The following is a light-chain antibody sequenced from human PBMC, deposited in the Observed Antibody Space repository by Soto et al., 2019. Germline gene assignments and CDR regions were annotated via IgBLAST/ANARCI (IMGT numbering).Light chain of an antibody. CDR1: SSDVGAYNY. CDR3: TSYTTSNTQV. CDR2: EVS. Sequence: QSVLTQPASVSGSPGQSITISCTGTSSDVGAYNYVSWYQQYPGKVPKLMIYEVSSRPSGVSNRFSGSKSGNTASLTISGLQAEDEADYYCTSYTTSNTQVFGGGTKVTVL. V-gene: IGLV2-14*01. J-gene: IGLJ3*02.